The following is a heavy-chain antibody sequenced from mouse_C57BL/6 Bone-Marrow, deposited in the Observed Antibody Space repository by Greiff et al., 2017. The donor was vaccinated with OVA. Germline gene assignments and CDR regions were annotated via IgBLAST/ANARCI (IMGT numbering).Heavy chain of an antibody. CDR2: INYDGSST. Sequence: EVKLMESEGGLVQPGSSMKLSCTASGFTFSDYYMAWVRQVPEKGLEWVANINYDGSSTYYLDSLKSRFIISRDNAKNILYLQMSSLKSEDTATYYCARGSSSLGYAMDYWGQGTSVTVSS. CDR3: ARGSSSLGYAMDY. V-gene: IGHV5-16*01. J-gene: IGHJ4*01. CDR1: GFTFSDYY.